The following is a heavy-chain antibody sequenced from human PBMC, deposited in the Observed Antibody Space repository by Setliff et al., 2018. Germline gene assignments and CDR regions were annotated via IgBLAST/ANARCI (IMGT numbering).Heavy chain of an antibody. D-gene: IGHD4-4*01. Sequence: LRLSCAASGFTFSTYAMTWVLQAPGKGLEWAANIQEDGSVKYYVDSVKGRFTISRDNAKNPLYLQLYSLRDEYTAVYYCATDAFSKGDYWGRGTLVTVSS. CDR1: GFTFSTYA. CDR2: IQEDGSVK. V-gene: IGHV3-7*01. J-gene: IGHJ4*02. CDR3: ATDAFSKGDY.